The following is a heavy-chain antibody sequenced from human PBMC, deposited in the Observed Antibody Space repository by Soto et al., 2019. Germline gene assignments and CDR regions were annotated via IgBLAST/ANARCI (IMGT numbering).Heavy chain of an antibody. D-gene: IGHD3-22*01. CDR3: ARQVITMIVVVITENWFDP. CDR2: IYYSGST. Sequence: SETLSLTCTVSGGSISSSSYYWGWIRQPPGKGLEWIGSIYYSGSTYYNPSLKSRVTISVDTSKNQFSLKLSSVTAADTAVYYCARQVITMIVVVITENWFDPWGQGTLVTVSS. V-gene: IGHV4-39*01. J-gene: IGHJ5*02. CDR1: GGSISSSSYY.